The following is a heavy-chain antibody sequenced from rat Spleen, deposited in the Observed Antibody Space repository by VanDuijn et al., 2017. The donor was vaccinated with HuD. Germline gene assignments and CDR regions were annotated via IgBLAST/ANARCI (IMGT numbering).Heavy chain of an antibody. CDR3: ARRHYGYTDYFDY. D-gene: IGHD1-9*01. V-gene: IGHV5S13*01. CDR2: ISTGGGNT. J-gene: IGHJ2*01. CDR1: GFTDSNYV. Sequence: EVQLVESGGALVQPGRSLKVSCAASGFTDSNYVMAWVRQAPTKGLEWVASISTGGGNTYYRDSVKGRFTISRDTAKNTLYLQMDSLRSDDTATYYCARRHYGYTDYFDYWGQGVMVTVSS.